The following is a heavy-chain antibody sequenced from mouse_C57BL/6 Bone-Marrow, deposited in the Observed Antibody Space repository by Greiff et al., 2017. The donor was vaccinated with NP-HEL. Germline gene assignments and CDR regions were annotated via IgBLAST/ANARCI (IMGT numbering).Heavy chain of an antibody. CDR2: ISDGGSYT. CDR3: ARGAYYSNYGGAY. D-gene: IGHD2-5*01. J-gene: IGHJ3*01. CDR1: GFTFSSYA. V-gene: IGHV5-4*01. Sequence: EVQGVESGGGLVKPGGSLKLSCAASGFTFSSYAMSWVRQTPEKRLEWVATISDGGSYTYYPDNVKGRFTISRDNAKNNLYLQMSHLKSEDTAMYYCARGAYYSNYGGAYWGQGTLVTVSA.